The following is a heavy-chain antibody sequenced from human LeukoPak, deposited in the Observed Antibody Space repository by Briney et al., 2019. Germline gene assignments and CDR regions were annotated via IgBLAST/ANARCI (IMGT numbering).Heavy chain of an antibody. Sequence: GASVKVSCKASGYTFTTYGITWVRQAPGQGLEWMGWISAYNGDTNYAQQLQGRVTMTTDTSTSTAYMELKSLRSDDTAVYFCARGKGARDYWGQGTLVTVSS. CDR3: ARGKGARDY. CDR2: ISAYNGDT. J-gene: IGHJ4*02. V-gene: IGHV1-18*01. CDR1: GYTFTTYG.